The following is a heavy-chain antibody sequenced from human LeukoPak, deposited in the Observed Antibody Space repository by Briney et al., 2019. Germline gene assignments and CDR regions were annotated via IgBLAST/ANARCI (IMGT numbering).Heavy chain of an antibody. D-gene: IGHD3-10*01. CDR1: GFTFSNYG. J-gene: IGHJ4*02. Sequence: PGGSLRLSCAASGFTFSNYGMSWVRQAPGKGLEWVSAMSGSGGHMYYTDSVKGRFTISRDNSKNTLYLQMNSLRAEDTAVYYCAKGNYYGSGSYNYFDYWGQGTLVTVSS. CDR2: MSGSGGHM. V-gene: IGHV3-23*01. CDR3: AKGNYYGSGSYNYFDY.